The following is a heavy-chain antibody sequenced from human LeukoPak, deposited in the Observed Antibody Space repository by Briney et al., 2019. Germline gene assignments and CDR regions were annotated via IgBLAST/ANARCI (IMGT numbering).Heavy chain of an antibody. CDR1: GFTFSNFW. J-gene: IGHJ4*02. CDR2: IHPEGNEK. D-gene: IGHD1-1*01. Sequence: GGSLRLSCAVSGFTFSNFWMSWVRQAPGRGLEWVANIHPEGNEKYHVESVKSRFTISRDNTKDLLFLQMNGLIVEDTAVYYCARGDDFSGDHWGQGSLVTVSS. CDR3: ARGDDFSGDH. V-gene: IGHV3-7*04.